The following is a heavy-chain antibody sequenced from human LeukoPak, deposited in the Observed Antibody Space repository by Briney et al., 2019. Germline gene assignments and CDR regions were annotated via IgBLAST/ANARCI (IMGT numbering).Heavy chain of an antibody. CDR1: GFTFSSYA. J-gene: IGHJ5*02. CDR2: ISGSGGST. V-gene: IGHV3-23*01. Sequence: PGGSLRLSCAASGFTFSSYAMSWVRQAPGKGLEWVPAISGSGGSTYYADSVKGRFTISRDNSKNTLYLQMNSLRAEDTAVYYCAKVGVLALTYYDFWSGYYSFDPWGQGTLVTVSS. D-gene: IGHD3-3*01. CDR3: AKVGVLALTYYDFWSGYYSFDP.